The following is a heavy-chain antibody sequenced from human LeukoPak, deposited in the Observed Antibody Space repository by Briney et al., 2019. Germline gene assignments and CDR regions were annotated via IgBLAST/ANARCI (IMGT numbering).Heavy chain of an antibody. CDR1: GGSISSSSYY. V-gene: IGHV4-39*01. D-gene: IGHD2-2*01. J-gene: IGHJ3*02. CDR3: ARLAYIVVVPAAIRVGYAFDI. CDR2: TYYSGST. Sequence: SETLSLTCTVSGGSISSSSYYWGWVRQPPGKGLEWIGSTYYSGSTYYNPSLKSRVTISVDTSKNQFSLKLSSVTAADTAVYYCARLAYIVVVPAAIRVGYAFDIWGQGTMVTVSS.